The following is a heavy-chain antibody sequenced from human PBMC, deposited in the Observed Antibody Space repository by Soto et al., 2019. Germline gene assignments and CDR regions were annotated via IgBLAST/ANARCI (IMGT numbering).Heavy chain of an antibody. V-gene: IGHV3-7*03. Sequence: GGSLRLSCTASGFIFSSYWMTWVRQAPGKGLEWVANIGQDGSEKYYADSVKGRFTISRDNAKNSLYLQMNSLRAEDTAVYYCAKDQGSSWYEIDYWGQGT. CDR1: GFIFSSYW. D-gene: IGHD6-13*01. J-gene: IGHJ4*02. CDR3: AKDQGSSWYEIDY. CDR2: IGQDGSEK.